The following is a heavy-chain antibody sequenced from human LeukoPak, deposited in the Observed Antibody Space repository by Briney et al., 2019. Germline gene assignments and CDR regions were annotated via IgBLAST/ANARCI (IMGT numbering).Heavy chain of an antibody. V-gene: IGHV3-30*18. D-gene: IGHD4-17*01. CDR2: ISDDGRNK. CDR3: AKRPSDYGDYVTYFDS. Sequence: GGSLRLSCAASGFSFISYAMHWVRQAPGKGLEWVGAISDDGRNKKYADSVKGRFTISRDNSKDTLYLQINSLREEDTAVYYCAKRPSDYGDYVTYFDSWGHGTLVTVSS. CDR1: GFSFISYA. J-gene: IGHJ4*01.